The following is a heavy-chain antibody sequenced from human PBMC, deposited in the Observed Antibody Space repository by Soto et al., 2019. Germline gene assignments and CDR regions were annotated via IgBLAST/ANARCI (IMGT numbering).Heavy chain of an antibody. J-gene: IGHJ4*02. CDR2: ISYDGSNK. CDR3: ARGMAAVAGTVYFDY. Sequence: QVQLVESGGGVVQPGRSLRLSCAASGFTFSSYAMHWVRQAPGKGLEWVAVISYDGSNKYYADSVKGRFTISRDNSKNTLDLQMNSLRAEDTAVYYCARGMAAVAGTVYFDYWGQGTLVTVSS. V-gene: IGHV3-30-3*01. D-gene: IGHD6-19*01. CDR1: GFTFSSYA.